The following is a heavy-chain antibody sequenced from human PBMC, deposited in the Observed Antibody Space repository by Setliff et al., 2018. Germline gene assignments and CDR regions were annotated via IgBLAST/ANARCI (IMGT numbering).Heavy chain of an antibody. J-gene: IGHJ6*03. Sequence: KTSETLSLTCGVSGYSISSGYYWGWIRQPPGKGLEWIGHIYSSGSTNYNPSLKSRVTISVDRSKNQFSLKLSSVIAADTAVYYCARDLYSSSSGGFYYYYYYMDVWGKGTTVTVSS. D-gene: IGHD6-6*01. CDR3: ARDLYSSSSGGFYYYYYYMDV. CDR2: IYSSGST. CDR1: GYSISSGYY. V-gene: IGHV4-38-2*02.